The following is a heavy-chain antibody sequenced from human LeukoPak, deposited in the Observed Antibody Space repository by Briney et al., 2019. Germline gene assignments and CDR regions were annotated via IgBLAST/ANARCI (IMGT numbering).Heavy chain of an antibody. CDR3: ASSKYDFWSGYYPYYYYYGMDV. V-gene: IGHV3-74*01. CDR2: INSDGSST. CDR1: GFTFSSYW. J-gene: IGHJ6*02. D-gene: IGHD3-3*01. Sequence: QAGGSLRLSCAASGFTFSSYWMHWVRQAPGKGLVWVSRINSDGSSTSYADSVKGRFTISRDNAKNTLYLQMNSLSDEDTAVYYCASSKYDFWSGYYPYYYYYGMDVWGQGTTVTVSS.